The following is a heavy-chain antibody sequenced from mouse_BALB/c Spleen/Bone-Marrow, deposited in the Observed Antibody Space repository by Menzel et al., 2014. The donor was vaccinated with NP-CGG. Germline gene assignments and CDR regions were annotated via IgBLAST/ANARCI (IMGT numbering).Heavy chain of an antibody. V-gene: IGHV14-3*02. D-gene: IGHD4-1*01. CDR1: GFNIKDTY. CDR3: ARWEYYAMDY. Sequence: VQLQQFGAELVKPGASVKLSCTASGFNIKDTYMHWVKQRPEQGLEWIGRIDPANGNTKYDPKFQGKATITADTPSNTAYLQLSSLTSEDTAVYYCARWEYYAMDYWGQGTSVTVSS. CDR2: IDPANGNT. J-gene: IGHJ4*01.